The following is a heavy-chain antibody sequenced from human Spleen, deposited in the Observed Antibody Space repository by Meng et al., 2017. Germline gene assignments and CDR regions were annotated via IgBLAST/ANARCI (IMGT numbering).Heavy chain of an antibody. V-gene: IGHV3-33*01. J-gene: IGHJ6*02. Sequence: GGSLRLSCAASGFTFSSYGMHWVRQAPGKGLEWVAVIWYDGSNKYYADSVKGRFTISRDNSKNTLYLQMNSLRAEDTAVYYCMADASTVAPHYYYGMDIWGQGTTVTVSS. D-gene: IGHD4-23*01. CDR3: MADASTVAPHYYYGMDI. CDR1: GFTFSSYG. CDR2: IWYDGSNK.